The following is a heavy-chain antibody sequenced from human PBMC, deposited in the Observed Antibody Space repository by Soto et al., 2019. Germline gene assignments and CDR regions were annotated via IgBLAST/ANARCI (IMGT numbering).Heavy chain of an antibody. CDR2: ISAYNGNT. CDR1: GYTFTSYG. J-gene: IGHJ4*02. D-gene: IGHD3-22*01. CDR3: ARPTYYYDSSGYYFGFFDY. Sequence: VASVKVSCKASGYTFTSYGISWVRQAPGQGLEWMGWISAYNGNTNYAQKLQGRVTMTTDTSTSTAYMELRSLRSDDTAVYYCARPTYYYDSSGYYFGFFDYWGQGTLVTVSS. V-gene: IGHV1-18*01.